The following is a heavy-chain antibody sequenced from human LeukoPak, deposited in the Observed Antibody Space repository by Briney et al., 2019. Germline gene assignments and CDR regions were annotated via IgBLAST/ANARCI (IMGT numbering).Heavy chain of an antibody. V-gene: IGHV5-51*01. Sequence: ESLKISCKGSGYSFTSYWIGWVRQMPGKGLEWMGTIYPGDSDTRYSPSFQGQVTTSADKSISTAYLQWSNLKASDAAMYYCARPRGGDGYNYLDYWGRGTLVTVSS. CDR3: ARPRGGDGYNYLDY. CDR1: GYSFTSYW. J-gene: IGHJ4*02. CDR2: IYPGDSDT. D-gene: IGHD5-24*01.